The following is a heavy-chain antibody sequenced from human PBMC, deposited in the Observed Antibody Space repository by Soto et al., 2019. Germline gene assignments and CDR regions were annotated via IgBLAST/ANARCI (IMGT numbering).Heavy chain of an antibody. D-gene: IGHD1-1*01. CDR3: ARALDENWNPIDYYYGMDV. V-gene: IGHV3-33*01. CDR1: GFTFSSYG. CDR2: IWYDGSNK. Sequence: QVQLVESGGGVVQPGRSLRLSCAASGFTFSSYGMHWVRQAPGKGLEWVAVIWYDGSNKYYADSVKGRFTISRDNSKNTLYLQMNSLRAEDTAVYYCARALDENWNPIDYYYGMDVWGQGTTVTVSS. J-gene: IGHJ6*02.